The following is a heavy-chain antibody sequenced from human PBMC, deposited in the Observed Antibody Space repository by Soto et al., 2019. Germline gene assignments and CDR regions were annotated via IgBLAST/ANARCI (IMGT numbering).Heavy chain of an antibody. J-gene: IGHJ4*02. CDR3: ARLRSSWYRGVDY. CDR2: INHSGST. CDR1: GGSFSGYY. Sequence: QVQLQQWGAGLLKPSETLSLTCAVYGGSFSGYYWSWIRQPPGKGLEWIGEINHSGSTNYNPSLKGRLTISVDTPKNQLSLMVSSVTAADTAVYYWARLRSSWYRGVDYRGKGTLVAVSS. V-gene: IGHV4-34*01. D-gene: IGHD6-13*01.